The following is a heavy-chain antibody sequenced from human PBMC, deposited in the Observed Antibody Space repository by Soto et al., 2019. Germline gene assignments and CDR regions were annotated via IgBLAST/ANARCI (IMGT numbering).Heavy chain of an antibody. V-gene: IGHV1-18*01. D-gene: IGHD4-17*01. CDR3: AGMEWGPTPGGGWDSTVTTYYFDY. Sequence: GASVKVSCKASGYTFTSYGISWVRQAPGQGLEWMGWISAYNGNTNYAQKLQGRVTMTTDTSTSTAYMELRSLRSDDTAVYYCAGMEWGPTPGGGWDSTVTTYYFDYWGQGTLVTVSS. J-gene: IGHJ4*02. CDR2: ISAYNGNT. CDR1: GYTFTSYG.